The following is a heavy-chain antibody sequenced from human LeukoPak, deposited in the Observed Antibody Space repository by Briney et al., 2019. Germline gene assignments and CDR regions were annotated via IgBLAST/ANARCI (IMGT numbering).Heavy chain of an antibody. V-gene: IGHV2-70*04. CDR3: ARSRLPNYYDSSADIPFDY. D-gene: IGHD3-22*01. CDR1: GFSISTSGMG. Sequence: SGPTLVNPTQTLTLTCTFSGFSISTSGMGVSWIRQPPGKALEWLARIDWDDDKFYSTSLKTRLTISKDTSKNQVVLTMTNMDPVDTATYYCARSRLPNYYDSSADIPFDYWGQGTLVTVSS. CDR2: IDWDDDK. J-gene: IGHJ4*02.